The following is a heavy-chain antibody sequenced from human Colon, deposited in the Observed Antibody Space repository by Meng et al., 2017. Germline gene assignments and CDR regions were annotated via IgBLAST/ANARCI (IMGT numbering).Heavy chain of an antibody. D-gene: IGHD5-18*01. J-gene: IGHJ4*02. CDR3: ARDHGYSYGLPLDY. V-gene: IGHV6-1*01. CDR1: GDSVSSNTAA. Sequence: QVQLQQSGPGLAKPSQTLSLTCVISGDSVSSNTAAWNWIRQSPSRGLEWLGRTYYRSKWYNEYAVSVKSRMTFNADTSKNQVSLQVNSVTPEDTAVYYCARDHGYSYGLPLDYWGQGILVTVSS. CDR2: TYYRSKWYN.